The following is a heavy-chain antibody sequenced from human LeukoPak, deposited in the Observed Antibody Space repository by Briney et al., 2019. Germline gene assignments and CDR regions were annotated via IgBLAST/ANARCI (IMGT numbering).Heavy chain of an antibody. V-gene: IGHV1-8*01. CDR2: MNPNSGNT. CDR3: ARGNYDFWSGYMSNNWFDP. D-gene: IGHD3-3*01. J-gene: IGHJ5*02. Sequence: GASVKVSCKASGYTFTSYDINWVRQATGQGLEWMGWMNPNSGNTGYAQKFQGRVTMTRNTSISTAYMELSSLRSEDTAVYYCARGNYDFWSGYMSNNWFDPWGQGTLVTVSS. CDR1: GYTFTSYD.